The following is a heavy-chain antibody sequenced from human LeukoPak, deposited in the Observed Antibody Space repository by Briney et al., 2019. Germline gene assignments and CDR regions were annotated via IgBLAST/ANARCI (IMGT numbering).Heavy chain of an antibody. J-gene: IGHJ4*02. Sequence: SETLSLTCTVSGGSISSSSYYWGWIRQPPGKGLEWIGSIYYSGSTYYNPSLKSRVTISVDTSKNQFSLKLSSVTAADTAVYYCARVGQLAFDYWGQGTLVTVSS. D-gene: IGHD2-2*01. CDR3: ARVGQLAFDY. CDR2: IYYSGST. CDR1: GGSISSSSYY. V-gene: IGHV4-39*07.